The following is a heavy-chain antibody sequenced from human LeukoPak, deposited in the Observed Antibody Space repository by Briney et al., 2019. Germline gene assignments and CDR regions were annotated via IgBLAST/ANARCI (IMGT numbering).Heavy chain of an antibody. CDR2: ISRGGTTI. D-gene: IGHD2-15*01. Sequence: PGGSLRLSCAASGFTFSSYEMNWVRQAPGKGLEWLSYISRGGTTIYYADSVKGRFTISRDNAKNSLYLQMNSLRAEDTAVYYCARQVVVAATHKSFDYWGQGTLVTVSS. CDR1: GFTFSSYE. V-gene: IGHV3-48*03. CDR3: ARQVVVAATHKSFDY. J-gene: IGHJ4*02.